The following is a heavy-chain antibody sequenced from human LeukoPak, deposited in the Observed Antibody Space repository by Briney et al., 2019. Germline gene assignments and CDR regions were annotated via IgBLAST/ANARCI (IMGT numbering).Heavy chain of an antibody. V-gene: IGHV3-23*01. CDR3: AKDGYGSSPYYYYGMDV. CDR1: GFTFSSYA. J-gene: IGHJ6*02. Sequence: GGSLRLSCAASGFTFSSYALSWVRQAPGKGLEWVSGITDSGTGTYYADSVKGRFTISRDNSKNTLYLQMNSLRAEDTAVYYCAKDGYGSSPYYYYGMDVWGQGTTVTVSS. CDR2: ITDSGTGT. D-gene: IGHD6-13*01.